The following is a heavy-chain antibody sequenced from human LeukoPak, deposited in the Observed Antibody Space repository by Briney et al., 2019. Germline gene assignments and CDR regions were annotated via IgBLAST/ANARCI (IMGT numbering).Heavy chain of an antibody. J-gene: IGHJ6*02. CDR2: ISGSGGST. D-gene: IGHD1-26*01. V-gene: IGHV3-23*01. CDR1: GFTFSTYA. CDR3: AKDLQWGDYYYGMDV. Sequence: QPGGSLRLSCAASGFTFSTYAMSWVRQAPGKGLEWVPAISGSGGSTYHADSVKGRFTISRDNSKNTLYLQMNSLRAEDTAVYYCAKDLQWGDYYYGMDVWGQGTMVTVSS.